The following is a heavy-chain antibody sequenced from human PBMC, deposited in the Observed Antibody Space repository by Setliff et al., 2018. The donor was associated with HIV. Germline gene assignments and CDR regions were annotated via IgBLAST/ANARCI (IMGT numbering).Heavy chain of an antibody. CDR3: ARQRKLNTAMAYDFDD. V-gene: IGHV4-39*01. J-gene: IGHJ4*02. Sequence: PSETLSLTCTVSGGSVSTTSYSWGWIRQPPGQGLEWIGSIYYSGSTSYNPSLKSQVTISVDTSKNQFSLRVNSVTAADTAVYYCARQRKLNTAMAYDFDDWGQGTLVTVSS. CDR2: IYYSGST. D-gene: IGHD5-18*01. CDR1: GGSVSTTSYS.